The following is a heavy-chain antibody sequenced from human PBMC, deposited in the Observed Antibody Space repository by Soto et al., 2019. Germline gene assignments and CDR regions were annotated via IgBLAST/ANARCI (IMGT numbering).Heavy chain of an antibody. CDR3: GRHSSWYGNFDY. Sequence: QLQLQESGPGLVKPSETLSLTCTVSGGSISSSNYYWGWIRQPPGKGLEWIASIYSSGSTYYNPCLKSRVTISVDTSKNQVSLKLRSVSAADTAVYYCGRHSSWYGNFDYWGQGTLVTVSS. J-gene: IGHJ4*02. D-gene: IGHD6-13*01. CDR1: GGSISSSNYY. CDR2: IYSSGST. V-gene: IGHV4-39*01.